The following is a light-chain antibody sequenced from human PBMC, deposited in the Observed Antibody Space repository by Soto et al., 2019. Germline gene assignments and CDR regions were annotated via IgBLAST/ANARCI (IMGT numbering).Light chain of an antibody. CDR1: SSDVGGYNY. Sequence: QSVLPQPASVSGSPGHSITISCTGTSSDVGGYNYVSWYQQHPGKAPKLMIYEVAKRPAGVPDRFSGSKSGNTASLTVSGLQAEDEADYFCSSDAGNYNYVFGTGTKV. V-gene: IGLV2-8*01. CDR2: EVA. CDR3: SSDAGNYNYV. J-gene: IGLJ1*01.